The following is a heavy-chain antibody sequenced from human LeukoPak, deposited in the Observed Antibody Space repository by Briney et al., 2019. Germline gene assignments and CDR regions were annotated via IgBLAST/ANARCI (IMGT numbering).Heavy chain of an antibody. CDR1: GFTFSNYW. CDR3: ARAGDAGAVDY. D-gene: IGHD2-8*02. Sequence: GGSLRLSCAASGFTFSNYWMSCVRQAPGNGLEWVANINRDGTDEYYVDSVKGRFTISRDNAKNSLYVQMSSLRAEDTAVYYCARAGDAGAVDYWGQGTLVTVSS. J-gene: IGHJ4*02. CDR2: INRDGTDE. V-gene: IGHV3-7*04.